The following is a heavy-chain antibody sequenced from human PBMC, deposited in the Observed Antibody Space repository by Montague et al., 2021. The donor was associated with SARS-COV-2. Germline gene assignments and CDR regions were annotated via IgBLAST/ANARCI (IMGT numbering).Heavy chain of an antibody. CDR1: GGSISSYY. J-gene: IGHJ6*02. Sequence: SETLSLTCTVSGGSISSYYWCWIRMPQRRGLLLVGIISYCCSANSNPYLSRQVPVTVDTTKTHFTLRLSSVTAAATTVYFCANFRRTQLLSGTRYYGMDVWGQGTTVTVSS. CDR2: ISYCCSA. V-gene: IGHV4-59*13. D-gene: IGHD2-2*01. CDR3: ANFRRTQLLSGTRYYGMDV.